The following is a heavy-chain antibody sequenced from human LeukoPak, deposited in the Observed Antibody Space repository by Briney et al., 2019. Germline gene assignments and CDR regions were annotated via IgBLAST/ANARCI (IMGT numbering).Heavy chain of an antibody. V-gene: IGHV3-74*01. CDR2: LNADGSYT. D-gene: IGHD6-19*01. CDR1: GFSFSDYW. CDR3: ARVRGAVAGRGALDY. J-gene: IGHJ4*02. Sequence: GGSLRLSCAASGFSFSDYWMHWVRQTPGKGLVWVSRLNADGSYTNYADSVKGRFTISRDNAKNTLYLHLDNVRAEDTAVYYCARVRGAVAGRGALDYWGQGTLVTVS.